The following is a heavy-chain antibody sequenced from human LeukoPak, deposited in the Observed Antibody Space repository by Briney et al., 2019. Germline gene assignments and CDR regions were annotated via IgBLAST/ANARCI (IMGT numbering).Heavy chain of an antibody. J-gene: IGHJ3*02. CDR3: AKDLRDDYGDYDAFDI. CDR2: ISSSGSTT. CDR1: GFTFSSYE. D-gene: IGHD4-17*01. Sequence: PGGSLRLSCAASGFTFSSYEMNWVRQAPGKGLEWVSYISSSGSTTHYADSVKGRFIISRDNAKNSLYLQMNSLRAEDTAVYYCAKDLRDDYGDYDAFDIWGQGTMVTVSS. V-gene: IGHV3-48*03.